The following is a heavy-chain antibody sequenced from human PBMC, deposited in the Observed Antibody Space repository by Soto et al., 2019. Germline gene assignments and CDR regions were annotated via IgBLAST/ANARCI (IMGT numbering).Heavy chain of an antibody. Sequence: QVQLVESGAEGKKPGASVKDCCKASGYTFTSYGISWLRQAPGQGLEWMGWISAYNGNTNYAQKIQGRVTMTTDTSTSTAYLELRSLRSDDTALYYCAREDPPIFNWGQGTLVTVSS. J-gene: IGHJ4*02. V-gene: IGHV1-18*01. CDR1: GYTFTSYG. CDR3: AREDPPIFN. CDR2: ISAYNGNT.